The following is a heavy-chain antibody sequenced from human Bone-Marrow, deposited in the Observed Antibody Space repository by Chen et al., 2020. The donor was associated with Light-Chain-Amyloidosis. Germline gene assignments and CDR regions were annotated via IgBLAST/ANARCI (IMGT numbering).Heavy chain of an antibody. CDR1: GYTFPNYW. CDR3: ARRRDCYTFDY. J-gene: IGHJ4*02. CDR2: IYPDDSDD. Sequence: EVQLEQSGPEVKKTGESLKISCKGSGYTFPNYWIGWVRQMPGKGMEWMGGIYPDDSDDRYSPSFEGQVTISADKSITAAYLQWRGLKSSDTAMYYCARRRDCYTFDYWGQGYLVTVSS. D-gene: IGHD2-21*01. V-gene: IGHV5-51*01.